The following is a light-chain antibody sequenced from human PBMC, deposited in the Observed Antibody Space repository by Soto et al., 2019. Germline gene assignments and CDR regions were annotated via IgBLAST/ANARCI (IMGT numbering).Light chain of an antibody. CDR2: EVS. V-gene: IGLV2-14*01. J-gene: IGLJ1*01. Sequence: QSALTQPASVSGSPGQSITISCTGTRSDVGNYNYVSWYQQHPGKAPKLLIYEVSNRPSEVSNRFSGSKSGNTASLSISGRQAEDEADYYCSSYTDSTTYVFGTGTKVTVL. CDR1: RSDVGNYNY. CDR3: SSYTDSTTYV.